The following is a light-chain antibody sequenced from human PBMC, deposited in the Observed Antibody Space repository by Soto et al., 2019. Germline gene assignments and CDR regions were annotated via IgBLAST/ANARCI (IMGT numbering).Light chain of an antibody. V-gene: IGKV3-20*01. CDR1: QSVNSNY. J-gene: IGKJ2*01. CDR2: GAS. Sequence: EIVLTQSPGTLSLSPGERATLSCRASQSVNSNYLAWYQQKPGQAPRLLIYGASYSATGIPDRFTGSGSGTDFTLTISRLEPEDFAVYYCQQCGGSPLYTFGQGTKLEIK. CDR3: QQCGGSPLYT.